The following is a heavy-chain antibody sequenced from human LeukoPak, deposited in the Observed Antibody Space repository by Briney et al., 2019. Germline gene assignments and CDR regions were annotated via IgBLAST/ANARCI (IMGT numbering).Heavy chain of an antibody. J-gene: IGHJ4*02. D-gene: IGHD2-15*01. CDR2: INSDGRSI. CDR3: AKAPRGYCSGGSCYADY. Sequence: GGSLRLSCVASGFTFSTYWMHWVRRAPGKGPVWVSRINSDGRSISYADSVEGRFTVSRDNAKNTLFLQMNSLRAEDTAVYYCAKAPRGYCSGGSCYADYCGQGTLVTVSS. V-gene: IGHV3-74*01. CDR1: GFTFSTYW.